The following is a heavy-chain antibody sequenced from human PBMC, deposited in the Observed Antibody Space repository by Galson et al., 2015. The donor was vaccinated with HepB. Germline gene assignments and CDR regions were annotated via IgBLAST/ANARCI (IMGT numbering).Heavy chain of an antibody. CDR1: AGSISSYY. CDR2: IYYSGGT. CDR3: ARASSGYYLGAFDI. D-gene: IGHD3-22*01. J-gene: IGHJ3*02. Sequence: QVQLQEAGPGLVKPSETLSLTCTVSAGSISSYYWSWIRQPPGKGLEWIGYIYYSGGTNYNPSLKSRVTISVDTSKNQFSLKLSSVTAADTAVYYCARASSGYYLGAFDIWGQGTMVTVSS. V-gene: IGHV4-59*01.